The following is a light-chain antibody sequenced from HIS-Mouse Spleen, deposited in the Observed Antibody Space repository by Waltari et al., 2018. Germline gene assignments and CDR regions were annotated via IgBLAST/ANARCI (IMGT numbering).Light chain of an antibody. CDR2: SNN. CDR3: AAWDDSLNGRV. CDR1: SSTTGTNT. J-gene: IGLJ3*02. V-gene: IGLV1-44*01. Sequence: QSVLTQPPSASGTPGQRVTISCSGSSSTTGTNTVTLYQQLPGTAPKPLIYSNNQRPSGVPDRFSGSKSGTSASLAISGLQSEDEADYYCAAWDDSLNGRVFGGGTKLTVL.